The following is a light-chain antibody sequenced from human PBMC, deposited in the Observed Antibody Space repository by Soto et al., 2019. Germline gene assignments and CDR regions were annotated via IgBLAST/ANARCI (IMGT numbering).Light chain of an antibody. J-gene: IGKJ1*01. Sequence: EIVMTQSPATLSVSPGERATLSCRASQSISSNLAWYQQKPGQAPRLLMFRTSSRATGFPARFSGSGSGTEFILTISSLQAEDFAVYYCQQYNNWPRTFGQGTKVDIK. V-gene: IGKV3-15*01. CDR1: QSISSN. CDR3: QQYNNWPRT. CDR2: RTS.